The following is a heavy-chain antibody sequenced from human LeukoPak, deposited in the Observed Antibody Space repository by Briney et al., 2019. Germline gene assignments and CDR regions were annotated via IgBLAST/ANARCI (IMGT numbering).Heavy chain of an antibody. CDR1: GYTFTGYY. D-gene: IGHD5-24*01. Sequence: ASVKVSCKASGYTFTGYYMHWVRQAPGQGLEWMGWISPNSGGINYAQKFQGRVFMTRDTSTSTVYMELSSLKSEDTAVYYCARVRDGYNDAYDIWGQGTMVTVSS. CDR2: ISPNSGGI. CDR3: ARVRDGYNDAYDI. V-gene: IGHV1-2*02. J-gene: IGHJ3*02.